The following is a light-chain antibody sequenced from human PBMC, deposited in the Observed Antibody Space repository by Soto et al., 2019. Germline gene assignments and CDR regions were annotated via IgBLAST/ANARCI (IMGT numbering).Light chain of an antibody. J-gene: IGKJ4*01. CDR2: GAS. CDR1: ENIFKF. CDR3: QHYHSQSIT. V-gene: IGKV1-5*01. Sequence: DILLIQSPATLSASAGDRITITCRASENIFKFLAWYQQRSGSAPNLLIYGASDLEKGVPSRFSGSGSGTEFTLTIDSLQPNDSATYFCQHYHSQSITFGGGTQVDVK.